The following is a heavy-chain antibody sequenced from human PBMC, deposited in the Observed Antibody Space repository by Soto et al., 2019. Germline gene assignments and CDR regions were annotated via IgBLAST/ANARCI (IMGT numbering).Heavy chain of an antibody. J-gene: IGHJ5*02. CDR3: AKDVVPAAIAIDEMNQFDP. D-gene: IGHD2-2*01. Sequence: GGSLRLSCAASGFTFSSYGMHWVRQAPGKGLEWVAVISHDGSNKYYADSVKGRFTISRDNSKNTLYLQMNSLRAEDTAVYYCAKDVVPAAIAIDEMNQFDPWGQGTLVTVSS. V-gene: IGHV3-30*18. CDR1: GFTFSSYG. CDR2: ISHDGSNK.